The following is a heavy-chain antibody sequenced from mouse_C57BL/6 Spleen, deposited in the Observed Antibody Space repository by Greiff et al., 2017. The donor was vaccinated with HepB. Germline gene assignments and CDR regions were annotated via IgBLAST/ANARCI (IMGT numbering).Heavy chain of an antibody. Sequence: DVKLQESGPGLVKPSQSLSLTCSVTGYSITSGYYWNWIRQFPGNKLEWMGYISYDGSNNYNPSLKNRISITRDTSKNQFFLKLNSVTTEDTATYYCAKAQATRYAMDYWGQGTSVTVSS. J-gene: IGHJ4*01. CDR2: ISYDGSN. V-gene: IGHV3-6*01. CDR3: AKAQATRYAMDY. CDR1: GYSITSGYY. D-gene: IGHD3-2*02.